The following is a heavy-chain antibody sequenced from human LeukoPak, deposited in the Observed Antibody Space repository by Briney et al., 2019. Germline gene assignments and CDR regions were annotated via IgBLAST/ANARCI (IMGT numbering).Heavy chain of an antibody. Sequence: SETLSLTCTVSGGYISGYYWTWIRQPPGKGLEWIANVYYSGTTNIHPSLKSRLIVSLDMSKNKFSLNLTSVTAADTAVYYCARSIYNDQGTFDYWGQGAPVTVSS. CDR2: VYYSGTT. D-gene: IGHD3-16*02. CDR1: GGYISGYY. J-gene: IGHJ4*02. V-gene: IGHV4-59*01. CDR3: ARSIYNDQGTFDY.